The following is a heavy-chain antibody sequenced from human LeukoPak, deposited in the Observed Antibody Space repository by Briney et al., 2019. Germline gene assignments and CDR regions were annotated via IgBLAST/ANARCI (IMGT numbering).Heavy chain of an antibody. J-gene: IGHJ4*02. CDR3: ARRGADYDSSGYSDYYFDY. Sequence: ASVTVSCKASGGTFSSYAISWVRQAPGQGLEWMGGIILIFGTANYAQKFQGRVTITADESTSTAYMELSSLRSEDTAVYYCARRGADYDSSGYSDYYFDYWGQGTLVTVSS. CDR1: GGTFSSYA. V-gene: IGHV1-69*13. D-gene: IGHD3-22*01. CDR2: IILIFGTA.